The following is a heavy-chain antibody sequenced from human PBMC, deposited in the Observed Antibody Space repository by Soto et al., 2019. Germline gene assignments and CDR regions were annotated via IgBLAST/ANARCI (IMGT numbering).Heavy chain of an antibody. V-gene: IGHV3-72*01. D-gene: IGHD1-26*01. J-gene: IGHJ4*02. Sequence: EVQLVESGGGLVQPGGSLRLSCAASGLTLSDHYMDWVRQAPGKGLEWVGRTRNRAKSYRTEYAASVKDRFTISRGDSENSVYLQMNSLKAEDTAVYYCARGGPDEAFDYWGQGTLVTVSS. CDR2: TRNRAKSYRT. CDR3: ARGGPDEAFDY. CDR1: GLTLSDHY.